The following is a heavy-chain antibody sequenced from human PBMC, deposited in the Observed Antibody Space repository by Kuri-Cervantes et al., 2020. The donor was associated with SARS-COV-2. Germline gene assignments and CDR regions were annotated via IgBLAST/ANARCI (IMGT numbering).Heavy chain of an antibody. V-gene: IGHV4-31*03. Sequence: LRLSCSVSGDSLSRGGHYWAWIRQHPGKGLEWIGYIYYSGRTYYNLSLQSRLTISLDTSQNQFSLKLSPVTAADTAVYYCARSFGTAAGQLDYWGQGTLVTVSS. CDR3: ARSFGTAAGQLDY. J-gene: IGHJ4*02. CDR1: GDSLSRGGHY. CDR2: IYYSGRT. D-gene: IGHD6-13*01.